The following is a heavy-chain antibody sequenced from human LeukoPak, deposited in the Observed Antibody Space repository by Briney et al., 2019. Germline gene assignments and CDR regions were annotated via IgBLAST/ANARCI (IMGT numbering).Heavy chain of an antibody. CDR1: GFTFSSYA. CDR2: ISYDGSNK. V-gene: IGHV3-30-3*01. D-gene: IGHD4-23*01. Sequence: GGSLRLSCAASGFTFSSYAMHWVRQAPGKGLEWVAVISYDGSNKYYADSVKGRFTISRDNSKNTLYLQMNSLRAEDTAVYYCAGPETSGNGGGFDYWGQGTLVTVSS. CDR3: AGPETSGNGGGFDY. J-gene: IGHJ4*02.